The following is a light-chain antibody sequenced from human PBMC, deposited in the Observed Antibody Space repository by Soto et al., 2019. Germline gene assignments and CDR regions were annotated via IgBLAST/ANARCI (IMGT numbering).Light chain of an antibody. CDR1: RSILYSSNTKNY. V-gene: IGKV4-1*01. CDR2: WAS. Sequence: DIVMTQSPDSLAVSLGERATINCKSSRSILYSSNTKNYLAWYQQKPGQPPKLLIYWASTRESGVPDRFSGSASGPDFTLTISSLQAEDVAVYYCQQYYSIPYTFGQGTKLAIK. CDR3: QQYYSIPYT. J-gene: IGKJ2*01.